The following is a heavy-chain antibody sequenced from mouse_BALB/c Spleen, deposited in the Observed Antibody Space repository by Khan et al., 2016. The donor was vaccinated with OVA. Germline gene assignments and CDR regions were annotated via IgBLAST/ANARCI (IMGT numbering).Heavy chain of an antibody. CDR3: ARGGYGGFAY. CDR2: IFPGSVST. Sequence: QVQLKQSGGDLMKPGASVKISCKATGYTFSSYWIEWVKQRPGHGLEWIGQIFPGSVSTTYNEKFKGKATFTADTSSNPAYMQLSSLTSEDSAVYYCARGGYGGFAYWGQGTLVTVSA. CDR1: GYTFSSYW. J-gene: IGHJ3*01. V-gene: IGHV1-9*01. D-gene: IGHD2-2*01.